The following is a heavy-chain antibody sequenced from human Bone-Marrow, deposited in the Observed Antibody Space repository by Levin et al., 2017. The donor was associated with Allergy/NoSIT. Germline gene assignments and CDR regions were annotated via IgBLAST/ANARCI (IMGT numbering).Heavy chain of an antibody. CDR2: ALFHLFPL. CDR1: GFTFTDYA. D-gene: IGHD4-23*01. CDR3: ARHKDYGGNGYYYYGMDV. Sequence: SLRLSCAASGFTFTDYAIHWIRQAPGRGLEWLSFALFHLFPLFSSSSFNGRFTISRDNAKNSLYLQMNSLRTEDTALYFCARHKDYGGNGYYYYGMDVWGQGTTVTVSS. J-gene: IGHJ6*02. V-gene: IGHV3-9*01.